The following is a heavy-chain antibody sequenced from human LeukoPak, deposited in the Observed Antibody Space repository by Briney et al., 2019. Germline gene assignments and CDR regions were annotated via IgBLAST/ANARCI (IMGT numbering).Heavy chain of an antibody. CDR3: AREGWDTAMDRRDY. J-gene: IGHJ4*02. Sequence: AVKVSCKASGYTFTAYYMHWVRQAPGQGLEWMGWISPNSGATNYAQKFQGRATMTRDTSISTAYMELSGLRSDDTAVYYCAREGWDTAMDRRDYWGQGTLVSVSS. V-gene: IGHV1-2*02. D-gene: IGHD5-18*01. CDR1: GYTFTAYY. CDR2: ISPNSGAT.